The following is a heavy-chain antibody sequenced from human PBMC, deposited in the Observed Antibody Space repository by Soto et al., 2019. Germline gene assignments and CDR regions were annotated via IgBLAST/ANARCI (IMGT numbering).Heavy chain of an antibody. CDR1: GYTPTNYD. D-gene: IGHD1-26*01. V-gene: IGHV1-18*01. Sequence: QVHLVQSGAEVKTPGASVKVSCQTSGYTPTNYDIGGVRQAPGQGHEWMGWISAYNGNTNYAQKLQVRLTMTTHTPTMTAYLELRTLRSYVTALYYCARGLSRSGTYYAFDNWGQGTLVTVSS. CDR3: ARGLSRSGTYYAFDN. J-gene: IGHJ4*02. CDR2: ISAYNGNT.